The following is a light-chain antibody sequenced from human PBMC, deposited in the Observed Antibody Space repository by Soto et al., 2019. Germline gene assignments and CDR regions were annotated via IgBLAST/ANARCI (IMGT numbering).Light chain of an antibody. CDR3: SSYAAGYTHYV. CDR2: DVS. Sequence: QSVLTQPPSVSGSPGQSVTISCTGTRSDVGAYNYVSWYQQHPGKAPKLMICDVSQRPSGVPDRFSGSKSGNTASLTISGLQAEDEADYFCSSYAAGYTHYVFGTGTKVTVL. CDR1: RSDVGAYNY. J-gene: IGLJ1*01. V-gene: IGLV2-11*01.